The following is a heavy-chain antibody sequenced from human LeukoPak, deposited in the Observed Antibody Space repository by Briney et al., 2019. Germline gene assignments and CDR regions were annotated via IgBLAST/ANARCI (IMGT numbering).Heavy chain of an antibody. J-gene: IGHJ4*02. CDR1: GGSISNRY. CDR2: IFYSGST. D-gene: IGHD3-3*01. Sequence: PSETLSLTCSVSGGSISNRYWSWIRQPPGKGLEWIGYIFYSGSTNYNPSLKSRVTISVDMSENQFSLKLTSVTAADTAVYYCARRDFWSGLDYWGQGTLVTVSS. CDR3: ARRDFWSGLDY. V-gene: IGHV4-59*11.